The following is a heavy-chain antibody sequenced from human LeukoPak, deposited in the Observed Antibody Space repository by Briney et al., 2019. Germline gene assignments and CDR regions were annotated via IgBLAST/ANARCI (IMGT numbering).Heavy chain of an antibody. CDR3: AKDTRYDYYFDY. CDR1: GYTLTELS. D-gene: IGHD5-12*01. CDR2: FDPEDGET. Sequence: ASVKVSCKVSGYTLTELSIHWVRQAPGKGLEWMGGFDPEDGETIYAQKFQGRVTMTEDTSTDTAYMELSSLRAEDTAVYYCAKDTRYDYYFDYWGQGTLVTVSS. J-gene: IGHJ4*02. V-gene: IGHV1-24*01.